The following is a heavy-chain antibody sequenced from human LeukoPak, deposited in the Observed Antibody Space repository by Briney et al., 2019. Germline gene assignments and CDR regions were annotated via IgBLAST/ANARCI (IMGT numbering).Heavy chain of an antibody. Sequence: SETLSLTCAVYGGSFSGYYWSWIRQPPGKGLEWIGEINHSGSTNYNPSLKSRVTISVDTSKNQFSLKLSSVTAADTAVYYCASEGDYYDSSGYSPWGQGTLVTVSS. CDR2: INHSGST. V-gene: IGHV4-34*01. CDR3: ASEGDYYDSSGYSP. J-gene: IGHJ5*02. CDR1: GGSFSGYY. D-gene: IGHD3-22*01.